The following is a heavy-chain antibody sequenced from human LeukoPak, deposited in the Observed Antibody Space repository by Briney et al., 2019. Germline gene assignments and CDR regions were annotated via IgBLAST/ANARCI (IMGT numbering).Heavy chain of an antibody. D-gene: IGHD3-22*01. CDR3: ARSHSAYSYDY. CDR1: GYTLSAYY. V-gene: IGHV1-2*02. Sequence: GASVKVSCKASGYTLSAYYTHWVRQAPGQGLEWMGWINANNGDTVYAQKFQGRVTMTRDTSISTAYMELSRLRSDDTAVYYCARSHSAYSYDYWGQGTLVIVSS. CDR2: INANNGDT. J-gene: IGHJ4*02.